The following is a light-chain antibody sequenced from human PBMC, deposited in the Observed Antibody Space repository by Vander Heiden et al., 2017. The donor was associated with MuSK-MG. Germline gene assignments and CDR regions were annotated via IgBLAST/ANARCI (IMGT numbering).Light chain of an antibody. CDR2: AAS. J-gene: IGKJ2*01. CDR1: QSISSY. Sequence: DIQMTQSPSSLSASVGDRVTITCRASQSISSYLNWYQQKPGKAPKLLIYAASSLQSGVPSRFSGSGYGTDFTLTISSRQPEDFATYYCQQSDSTPRYTFGQGTKLXIK. V-gene: IGKV1-39*01. CDR3: QQSDSTPRYT.